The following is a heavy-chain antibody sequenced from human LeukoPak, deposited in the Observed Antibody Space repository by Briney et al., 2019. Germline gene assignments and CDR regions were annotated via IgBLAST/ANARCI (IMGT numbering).Heavy chain of an antibody. Sequence: GGSLRLSCAASGFTFSSYAMSWVRQAPGKGLEWVSTISGSGGSTYYADSVKGRFTISRDSSRNTLYLQMNSLRAEDTAVYYCAKGSTPKYYFDYWGQGTLVTVSS. CDR1: GFTFSSYA. J-gene: IGHJ4*02. V-gene: IGHV3-23*01. CDR3: AKGSTPKYYFDY. CDR2: ISGSGGST.